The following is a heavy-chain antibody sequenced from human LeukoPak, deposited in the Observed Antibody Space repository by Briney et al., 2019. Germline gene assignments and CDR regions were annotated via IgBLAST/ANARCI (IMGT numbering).Heavy chain of an antibody. Sequence: GGCLRLSCTASGFTFSSYWMSWVREAPGKGLQWVANIKRDGSEKHHVDSVKGRFTISRDNAKNSLSLQMNSLRAEDTAVYYCARDRQWSITDYWGQGTLVTVSS. CDR2: IKRDGSEK. D-gene: IGHD2-15*01. CDR1: GFTFSSYW. V-gene: IGHV3-7*04. CDR3: ARDRQWSITDY. J-gene: IGHJ4*02.